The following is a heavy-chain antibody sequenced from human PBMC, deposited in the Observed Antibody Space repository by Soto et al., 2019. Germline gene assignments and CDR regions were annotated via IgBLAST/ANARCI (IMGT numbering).Heavy chain of an antibody. CDR3: TMGVLSFTRAFDI. Sequence: EVQLVESGGGLVQPGGSLKLSCAASGFTVSGSAVHWVRQASGKGLEWVGRIRSKTNSYATAYAASVKGRFTISRDDSRNTAYMRMNSLKTEETAVYYSTMGVLSFTRAFDIWGQETMVTVSS. V-gene: IGHV3-73*01. D-gene: IGHD3-16*02. CDR2: IRSKTNSYAT. CDR1: GFTVSGSA. J-gene: IGHJ3*02.